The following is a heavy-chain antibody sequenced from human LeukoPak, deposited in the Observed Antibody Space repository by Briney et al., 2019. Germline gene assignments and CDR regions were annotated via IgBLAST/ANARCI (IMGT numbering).Heavy chain of an antibody. Sequence: GGSLRLSCAASGFTFSGPALHWVRQASGKGLEWVGRIRNTANGYATAYAASVKGRFTISRDDSKNTAYLQMDSLKTEDTAVYYCTGNYYGSGSYADFDYWGQGTLVTVSS. CDR2: IRNTANGYAT. D-gene: IGHD3-10*01. J-gene: IGHJ4*02. CDR1: GFTFSGPA. V-gene: IGHV3-73*01. CDR3: TGNYYGSGSYADFDY.